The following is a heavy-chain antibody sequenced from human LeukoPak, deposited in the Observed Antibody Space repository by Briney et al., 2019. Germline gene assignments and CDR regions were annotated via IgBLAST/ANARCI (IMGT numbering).Heavy chain of an antibody. CDR3: AREGLSSYYYDSSGLDY. V-gene: IGHV1-2*02. CDR1: GYTFTSYA. J-gene: IGHJ4*02. CDR2: MNPKSGGT. Sequence: GASVKVSCKASGYTFTSYAMNWVRQAPGQGLEWMGWMNPKSGGTNYAQKFEARVTMNRDTSISTAYMELSRLRFDDTAVYYCAREGLSSYYYDSSGLDYWGQGTLVTVSS. D-gene: IGHD3-22*01.